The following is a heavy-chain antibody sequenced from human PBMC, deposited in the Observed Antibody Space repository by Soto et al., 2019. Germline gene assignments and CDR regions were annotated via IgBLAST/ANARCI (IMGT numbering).Heavy chain of an antibody. CDR3: ARVEVDYYGMDV. CDR2: INAGNGNT. J-gene: IGHJ6*02. CDR1: GYTFSSYA. V-gene: IGHV1-3*01. Sequence: ASVKVSCKASGYTFSSYAMHWVRQAPGQRLEWMGWINAGNGNTKYSQKFQGRVTITRDSSATTAYMELSSLRSEDTAVYYCARVEVDYYGMDVWGQGTTVTVSS.